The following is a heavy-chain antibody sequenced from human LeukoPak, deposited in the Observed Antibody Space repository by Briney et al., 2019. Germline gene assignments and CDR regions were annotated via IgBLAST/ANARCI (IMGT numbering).Heavy chain of an antibody. CDR1: GGSFSGYY. CDR3: ARHGVYSSGWYGAAY. D-gene: IGHD6-19*01. V-gene: IGHV4-34*01. Sequence: PSETLSLTCAVSGGSFSGYYWSWIRQPPGKGLEWIGEINHSGSTNYNPSLKSRVTISVDTSKNQFSLKLSSVTAADTAVYYCARHGVYSSGWYGAAYWGQGTLVTVSS. J-gene: IGHJ4*02. CDR2: INHSGST.